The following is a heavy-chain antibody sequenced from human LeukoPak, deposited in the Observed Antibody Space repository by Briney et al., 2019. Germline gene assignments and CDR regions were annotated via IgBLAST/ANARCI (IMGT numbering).Heavy chain of an antibody. D-gene: IGHD2-15*01. CDR2: IVVGGGNT. CDR3: AADQGYCSGGSCRELYRVFDY. Sequence: SVKVSCKASGFTFTSSAMQWVRQARGQRLEWIGWIVVGGGNTNYAQKFQERVTITRDMSTSTAYMELSSLRSEDTAVYYCAADQGYCSGGSCRELYRVFDYWGQGTLVTVSS. CDR1: GFTFTSSA. V-gene: IGHV1-58*02. J-gene: IGHJ4*02.